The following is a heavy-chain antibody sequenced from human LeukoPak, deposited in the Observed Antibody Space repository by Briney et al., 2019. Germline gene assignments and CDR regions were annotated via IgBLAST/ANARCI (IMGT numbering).Heavy chain of an antibody. D-gene: IGHD6-13*01. CDR1: GFTFSSYG. Sequence: GGSLRLSCAASGFTFSSYGMHWVRQAPGKGLEWVAVIPYDGSNKYYADSVKGRFTISRDDAKNSLFLQMNSLRAEDTAVYYCAKDIVAAGLFFDYWGQGILVTVSS. J-gene: IGHJ4*02. CDR2: IPYDGSNK. V-gene: IGHV3-30*18. CDR3: AKDIVAAGLFFDY.